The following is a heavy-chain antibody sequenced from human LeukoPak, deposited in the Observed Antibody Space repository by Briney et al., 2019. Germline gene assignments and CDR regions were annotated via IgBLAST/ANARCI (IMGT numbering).Heavy chain of an antibody. V-gene: IGHV3-48*03. J-gene: IGHJ6*04. CDR2: ISSSGSTI. CDR1: GFILSSYE. CDR3: AELGITMIGGV. D-gene: IGHD3-10*02. Sequence: WGSLRLSCAASGFILSSYEMNWVRQAPGKGLEWVSYISSSGSTIYYADSVKGRFTISRDSAKNSLYLQMNSLRAEDTAVYYCAELGITMIGGVWGKGTTVTISS.